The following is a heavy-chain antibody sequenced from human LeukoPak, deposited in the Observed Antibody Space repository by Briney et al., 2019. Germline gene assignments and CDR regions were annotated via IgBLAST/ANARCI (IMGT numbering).Heavy chain of an antibody. CDR2: TYYRSKWYN. Sequence: PSQTLSLTCAISGDSVSSNSAAWNWIRQSPSRGLEWLGRTYYRSKWYNDYAVSVKSRITINPDTSKNQFSLKLSSVTAADTAVYYCARGKGDSSGWYDFDYWGQGTLVTVSS. J-gene: IGHJ4*02. D-gene: IGHD6-19*01. CDR1: GDSVSSNSAA. V-gene: IGHV6-1*01. CDR3: ARGKGDSSGWYDFDY.